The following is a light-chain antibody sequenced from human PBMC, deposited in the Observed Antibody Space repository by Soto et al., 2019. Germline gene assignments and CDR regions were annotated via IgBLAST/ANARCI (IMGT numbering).Light chain of an antibody. J-gene: IGLJ1*01. CDR3: SSYTSSSTRV. Sequence: QSVLTQPASVSGSPGQSITISCTGTSSDVGGYNYVSCYQHHPGTAPDLMIFEVSNRPSGVSHRFSGSKSGNTASLTISGLQTEDEGDYYCSSYTSSSTRVFGTGTKLTVL. CDR1: SSDVGGYNY. V-gene: IGLV2-14*01. CDR2: EVS.